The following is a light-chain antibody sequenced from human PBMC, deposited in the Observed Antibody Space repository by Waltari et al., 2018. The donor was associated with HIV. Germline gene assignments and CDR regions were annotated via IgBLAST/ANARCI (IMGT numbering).Light chain of an antibody. J-gene: IGKJ5*01. CDR1: QSVGTF. CDR3: QERSNWPPIT. V-gene: IGKV3-11*01. Sequence: EIVLTQSPATMSLSPGERATLSCRASQSVGTFLGWYQQQPGQAPRLLVYDASNTAAGIPARFRGSGSGTDFTLTISSLEPEDSAVYYCQERSNWPPITFGQGTRLEIK. CDR2: DAS.